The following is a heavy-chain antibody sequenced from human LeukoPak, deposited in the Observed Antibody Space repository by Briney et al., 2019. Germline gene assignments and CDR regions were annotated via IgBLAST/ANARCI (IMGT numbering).Heavy chain of an antibody. CDR1: GFTFSSYW. D-gene: IGHD3-9*01. J-gene: IGHJ3*02. V-gene: IGHV3-7*01. Sequence: GGSLRLPCAASGFTFSSYWMSWVRRAPGKGLEWVANIKQDGSEKYYVDSVKGRFTISRDNAKNSLYLQMNSLRAEDTAVYYCARDPPRYYDILTGPDGGIWGQGTMVTVSS. CDR3: ARDPPRYYDILTGPDGGI. CDR2: IKQDGSEK.